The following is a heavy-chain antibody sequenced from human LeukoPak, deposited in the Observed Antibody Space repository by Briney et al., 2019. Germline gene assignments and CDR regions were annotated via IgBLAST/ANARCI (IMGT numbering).Heavy chain of an antibody. CDR3: VKVDT. D-gene: IGHD5-18*01. Sequence: PGGSLRLSCVASGFTFSTSGIHWVRQPPGKGLDWVAFIRNDGNKKNYAESVKGRFTISRDNSKNTLYLQMDSLSAEDTAVYYCVKVDTWGQGTLVTVSS. J-gene: IGHJ4*02. V-gene: IGHV3-30*02. CDR1: GFTFSTSG. CDR2: IRNDGNKK.